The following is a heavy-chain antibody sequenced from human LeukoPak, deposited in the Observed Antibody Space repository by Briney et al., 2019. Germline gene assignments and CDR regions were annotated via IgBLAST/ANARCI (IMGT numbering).Heavy chain of an antibody. D-gene: IGHD3-16*01. CDR3: AKEFYSYGYTGFDY. Sequence: GGSLRLSCVASGFTFSDYAMTWVRQAPGKGLEWVSTISGSTGNTYYADSVKGRSTISRDNSKNTLYLQMNSLRADGTAVYYCAKEFYSYGYTGFDYWGQGTLVTVSS. J-gene: IGHJ4*02. CDR1: GFTFSDYA. V-gene: IGHV3-23*01. CDR2: ISGSTGNT.